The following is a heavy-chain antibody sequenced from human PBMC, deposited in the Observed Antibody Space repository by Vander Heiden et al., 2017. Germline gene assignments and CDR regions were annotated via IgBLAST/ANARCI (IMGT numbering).Heavy chain of an antibody. CDR3: ARDQAPVVGSGSLGTAFDI. CDR2: VNPSGGST. Sequence: VQLLQSVAEVEKPGASVKPSCSLSGSTFTTYYMDWVRQAPGQGIGWMGIVNPSGGSTSYAQKFHGGGTMSRDTSTGTVYMERSSLRSEQTAEYYCARDQAPVVGSGSLGTAFDIWGQGTLVTVSS. J-gene: IGHJ3*02. D-gene: IGHD3-10*01. V-gene: IGHV1-46*01. CDR1: GSTFTTYY.